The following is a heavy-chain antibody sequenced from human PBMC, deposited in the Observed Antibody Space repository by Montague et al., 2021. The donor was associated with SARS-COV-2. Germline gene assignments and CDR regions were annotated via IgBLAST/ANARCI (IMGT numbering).Heavy chain of an antibody. D-gene: IGHD2-21*02. CDR1: GGSFSNYY. CDR3: ARLNVGTGRADVDV. CDR2: VNHSGNT. J-gene: IGHJ6*04. V-gene: IGHV4-34*01. Sequence: SETLSLTCTALGGSFSNYYWSWIRQPPGKGLEWIGEVNHSGNTNYNPSLKSRVTISVEKSKNELSLKLSSVTAADTAVYYCARLNVGTGRADVDVWGKGTTVTVSS.